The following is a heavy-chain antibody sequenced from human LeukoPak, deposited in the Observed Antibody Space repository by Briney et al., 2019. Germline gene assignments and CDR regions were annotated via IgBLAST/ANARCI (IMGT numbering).Heavy chain of an antibody. CDR3: AKDPRDGYNPNWFDP. V-gene: IGHV3-23*01. J-gene: IGHJ5*02. CDR2: ISGSGGRT. CDR1: GFTFSNYA. D-gene: IGHD5-24*01. Sequence: GGSLRLSCAASGFTFSNYAVSWVRQAPGKGLEWVSGISGSGGRTFYADSVKGRFTISRDNSKNTLYLQMNSLRVKDTAVYYCAKDPRDGYNPNWFDPWGQGTLVTVSS.